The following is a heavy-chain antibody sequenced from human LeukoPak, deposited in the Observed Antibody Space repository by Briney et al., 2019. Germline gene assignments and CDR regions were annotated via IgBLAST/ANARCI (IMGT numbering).Heavy chain of an antibody. V-gene: IGHV3-72*01. CDR2: SRNKANRYTT. CDR1: GFTFSSYW. Sequence: PGGSLRLSCAASGFTFSSYWMSWVRQAPGKGLEWVGRSRNKANRYTTTHGESVRGRFTISRDDSENSLYLQLNSLKTEDTGVYYCVRLSRGAMNYHMDVWGKGTTVTISS. D-gene: IGHD3-10*01. CDR3: VRLSRGAMNYHMDV. J-gene: IGHJ6*03.